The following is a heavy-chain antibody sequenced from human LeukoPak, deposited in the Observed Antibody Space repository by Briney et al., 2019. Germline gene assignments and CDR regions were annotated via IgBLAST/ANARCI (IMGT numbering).Heavy chain of an antibody. CDR3: ARVDDYGGNSVGY. J-gene: IGHJ4*02. Sequence: ASVKVSCKASGYTFTTYYLHWVRRAPGQGLEWMGTINPRDESTSFAQKFQGRVTMTRDTSTSTIYMELSSLTPENTAVYYCARVDDYGGNSVGYWGQGTLVTLSS. CDR2: INPRDEST. D-gene: IGHD4-23*01. CDR1: GYTFTTYY. V-gene: IGHV1-46*01.